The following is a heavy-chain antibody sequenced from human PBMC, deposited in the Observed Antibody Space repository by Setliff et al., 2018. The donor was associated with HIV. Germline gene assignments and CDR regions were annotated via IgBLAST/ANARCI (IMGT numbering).Heavy chain of an antibody. CDR2: IYFGGTT. V-gene: IGHV4-39*07. CDR3: ARASGAWPYYYYYMDV. CDR1: GGPSGSLTSTSYY. Sequence: SETLSLTCTVSGGPSGSLTSTSYYWGWIRQPPGGGLEWIGSIYFGGTTYYGPSLKSRVTISIPTSRNQFSLILTSVTAADTAVYYCARASGAWPYYYYYMDVWGKGTTVTVSS. J-gene: IGHJ6*03. D-gene: IGHD3-10*01.